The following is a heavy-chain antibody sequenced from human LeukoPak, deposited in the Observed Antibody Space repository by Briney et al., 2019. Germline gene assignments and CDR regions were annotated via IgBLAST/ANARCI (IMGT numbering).Heavy chain of an antibody. CDR3: ARAYWSSSIWSGYEAPPYYFDY. CDR2: IYYSGST. D-gene: IGHD3-3*01. V-gene: IGHV4-39*07. J-gene: IGHJ4*02. Sequence: KSSETLSLTCTVSGGSISSSSYYWGWIRQPPGKGLEWIGNIYYSGSTYYNPSLKSRVTISVDTSKNQFSLKLSSVTAADTAVYYCARAYWSSSIWSGYEAPPYYFDYWGQGTLVTVSS. CDR1: GGSISSSSYY.